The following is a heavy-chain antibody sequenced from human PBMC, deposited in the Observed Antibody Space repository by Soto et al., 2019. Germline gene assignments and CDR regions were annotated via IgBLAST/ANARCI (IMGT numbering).Heavy chain of an antibody. D-gene: IGHD5-12*01. J-gene: IGHJ6*02. CDR2: IYDCGST. Sequence: QLQLQESGPGLVKPSETLSLTCTVSGGSISSSSYYWGWIRQPPGKGLEWIGSIYDCGSTYYNPPLKGRVTTSVDTSKNQFSLKLSSVTAADTAVYYCARHGGSVATIHYGMDVWGQGTTVTVSS. CDR3: ARHGGSVATIHYGMDV. V-gene: IGHV4-39*01. CDR1: GGSISSSSYY.